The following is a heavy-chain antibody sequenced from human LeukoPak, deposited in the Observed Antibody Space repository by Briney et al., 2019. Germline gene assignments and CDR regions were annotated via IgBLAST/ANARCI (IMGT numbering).Heavy chain of an antibody. Sequence: SETLSLTCTVSDYSISSAYYWGWIRQPPGKGLEWIGSIYHSGYTYYNPSLKSRVTISVDTSKNQFSLKLSPVTAADTAVYYCARVGAVAGKVDYWGQGTLVTVSS. CDR2: IYHSGYT. D-gene: IGHD6-19*01. CDR3: ARVGAVAGKVDY. J-gene: IGHJ4*02. CDR1: DYSISSAYY. V-gene: IGHV4-38-2*02.